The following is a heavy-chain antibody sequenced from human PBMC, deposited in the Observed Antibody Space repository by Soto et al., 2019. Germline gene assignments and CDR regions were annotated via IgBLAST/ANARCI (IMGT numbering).Heavy chain of an antibody. J-gene: IGHJ5*02. CDR1: GFNFSAYA. CDR3: AKDRAMVRGVIITLTNWFDP. CDR2: ISYDGSNK. D-gene: IGHD3-10*01. Sequence: QVPLVESGGGVVQPGRSLRLSCVVSGFNFSAYAMHWVRQAPGKGLEWVAIISYDGSNKYYADSVKGRFTISRDNSKNTVYLQMNSLRAEDTAVYYCAKDRAMVRGVIITLTNWFDPWGQGTLVTVSS. V-gene: IGHV3-30-3*01.